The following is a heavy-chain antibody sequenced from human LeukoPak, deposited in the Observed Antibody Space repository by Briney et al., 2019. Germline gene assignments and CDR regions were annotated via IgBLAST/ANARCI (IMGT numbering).Heavy chain of an antibody. D-gene: IGHD6-13*01. CDR3: ARDKGSSWYRYFDY. J-gene: IGHJ4*02. Sequence: GASVKVSCKASGGTFSSYAISWVRQAPGQGLEWMGRIIPIFGTANYAQKFQGRVTITTDESTSTAYMELSSLRSEDTAVYYCARDKGSSWYRYFDYWGQGTLVTASS. CDR2: IIPIFGTA. CDR1: GGTFSSYA. V-gene: IGHV1-69*05.